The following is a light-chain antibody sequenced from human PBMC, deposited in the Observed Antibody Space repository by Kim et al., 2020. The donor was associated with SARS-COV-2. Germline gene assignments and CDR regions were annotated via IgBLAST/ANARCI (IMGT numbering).Light chain of an antibody. Sequence: QPVLTQSPSASASLGASVKLTCTLSSGHNNYAIAWHRQQPEKGPRYLMKLNSDGSHNKGDGIPDRFSGSSSGAERYLTISSLQSEDEADYYCQTWDTGIVVFGGGTQLTVL. V-gene: IGLV4-69*01. CDR2: LNSDGSH. CDR3: QTWDTGIVV. J-gene: IGLJ2*01. CDR1: SGHNNYA.